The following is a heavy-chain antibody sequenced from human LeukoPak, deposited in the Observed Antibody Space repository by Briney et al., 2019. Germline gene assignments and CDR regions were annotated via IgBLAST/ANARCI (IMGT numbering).Heavy chain of an antibody. J-gene: IGHJ3*02. D-gene: IGHD3-9*01. CDR2: ISYSGST. V-gene: IGHV4-59*08. Sequence: SETLSLTCTVSGGSISSNYWSWIRQPPGKGLEWIGYISYSGSTNYNPSLKSRVTISIDTSKNQFSLKLRSVTAADTAIYYCARQGYDILTGYIDAFDIWGQGTMVTVSS. CDR3: ARQGYDILTGYIDAFDI. CDR1: GGSISSNY.